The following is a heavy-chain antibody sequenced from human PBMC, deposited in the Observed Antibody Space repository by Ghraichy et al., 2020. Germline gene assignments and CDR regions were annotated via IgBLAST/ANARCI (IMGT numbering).Heavy chain of an antibody. V-gene: IGHV4-59*01. D-gene: IGHD6-19*01. Sequence: SETLSLICTVSGVSISGYYWSWTRQPPGKGLEWIGSIYYDENPHYNPSLKSRVAISIDTSKNQFSLNLSSVTAADTAIYYCARGGSGVDKYWGQGTLVTVSS. CDR1: GVSISGYY. J-gene: IGHJ4*02. CDR3: ARGGSGVDKY. CDR2: IYYDENP.